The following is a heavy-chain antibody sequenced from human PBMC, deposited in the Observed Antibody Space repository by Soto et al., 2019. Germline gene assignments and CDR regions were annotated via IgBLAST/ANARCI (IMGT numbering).Heavy chain of an antibody. V-gene: IGHV4-39*01. CDR1: GASMTSSIYY. CDR2: LNYGGTT. D-gene: IGHD3-22*01. Sequence: ETLSLTCSVSGASMTSSIYYWAWIRQAPGKGLEWIGSLNYGGTTYHSPSLEGRVTMSVDTSKKEFSLNVISVTAADTAIYYCARQSYFDGAGYYLGWFDPWGQGTLVTVSS. J-gene: IGHJ5*02. CDR3: ARQSYFDGAGYYLGWFDP.